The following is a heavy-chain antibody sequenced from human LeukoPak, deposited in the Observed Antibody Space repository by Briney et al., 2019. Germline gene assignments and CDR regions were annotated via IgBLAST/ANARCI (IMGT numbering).Heavy chain of an antibody. J-gene: IGHJ4*02. Sequence: TGGSLRLSCAASGFIFSRYWMHWVRQAPGKGLVWVARINSDGSSSSYADSVKGRVTISRDNAKNTLYLQMNSLRAEDTALYYCARGHYGSDYWGQGTLVTVSS. V-gene: IGHV3-74*01. CDR2: INSDGSSS. D-gene: IGHD3-10*01. CDR3: ARGHYGSDY. CDR1: GFIFSRYW.